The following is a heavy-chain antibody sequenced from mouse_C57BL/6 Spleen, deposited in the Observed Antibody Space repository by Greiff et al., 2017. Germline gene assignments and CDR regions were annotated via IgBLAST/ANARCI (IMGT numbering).Heavy chain of an antibody. Sequence: QVQLQQSGAELARPGASVKLSCKASGYTFTSYGISWVKQRTGQGLEWIGEIYPRSGNTSSNEKFKGKATLTTDKSSSTAYMELRSLTSEDSAVYFCARERYVYDAFDWCFEVWGTGTPVTVSS. CDR3: ARERYVYDAFDWCFEV. V-gene: IGHV1-81*01. D-gene: IGHD2-2*01. CDR1: GYTFTSYG. J-gene: IGHJ1*03. CDR2: IYPRSGNT.